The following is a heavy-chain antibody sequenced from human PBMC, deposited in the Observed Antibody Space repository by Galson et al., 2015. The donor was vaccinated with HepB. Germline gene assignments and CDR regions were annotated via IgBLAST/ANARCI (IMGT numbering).Heavy chain of an antibody. CDR2: MNPNSGNT. J-gene: IGHJ6*03. CDR1: GYTFTSYD. CDR3: ARGLDSSSHYYYYYMDV. V-gene: IGHV1-8*01. D-gene: IGHD6-6*01. Sequence: SVKVSCKASGYTFTSYDINWVRQATGQGLEWMGWMNPNSGNTGYAQKFQGRVTMTRNTSISTAYMELSSLRSEDTAVYYCARGLDSSSHYYYYYMDVWGKGTTVTVSS.